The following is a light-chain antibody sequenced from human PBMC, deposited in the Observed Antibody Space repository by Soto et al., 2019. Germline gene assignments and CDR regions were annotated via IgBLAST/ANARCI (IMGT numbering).Light chain of an antibody. CDR1: QGISSY. CDR3: QQLNSYWYT. V-gene: IGKV1-9*01. CDR2: GAS. J-gene: IGKJ2*01. Sequence: DIQLTQSPSFLSASVGDRVTITCRASQGISSYLAWYQQKSGKAPKLLINGASTLQSGVPSRFSGSGSGTEFTLTINSLQPEDIGTYYCQQLNSYWYTFGQGTKLEI.